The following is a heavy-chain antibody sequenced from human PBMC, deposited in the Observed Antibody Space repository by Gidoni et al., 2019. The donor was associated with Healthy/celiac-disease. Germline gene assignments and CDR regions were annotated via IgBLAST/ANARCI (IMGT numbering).Heavy chain of an antibody. D-gene: IGHD3-10*01. CDR2: ISGSGGST. V-gene: IGHV3-23*01. CDR3: ATRTERPRGGYYYYGMDV. Sequence: EVQLLESGGGLVQPGGSLRLSCAASGFTFSSYAMSWVRQAPGKGLEWVSAISGSGGSTYYADSVKGRFTISRDNSKNTLYLQMNSLRAEDTAVYYCATRTERPRGGYYYYGMDVWGQGTTVTVSS. CDR1: GFTFSSYA. J-gene: IGHJ6*02.